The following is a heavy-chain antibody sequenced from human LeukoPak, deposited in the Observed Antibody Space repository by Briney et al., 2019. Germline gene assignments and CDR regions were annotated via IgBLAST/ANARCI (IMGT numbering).Heavy chain of an antibody. CDR3: SRDYPPWGYLH. CDR2: IYTSGST. J-gene: IGHJ4*02. CDR1: GGSISSGSCY. D-gene: IGHD3-16*01. Sequence: SETLSLTCTVSGGSISSGSCYWSWIRQPAGKGLEWIGRIYTSGSTNYNPSLKSRVTISVDTSKNQFSLKLSSVTAADAAVYYCSRDYPPWGYLHWGQGTLVTVSS. V-gene: IGHV4-61*02.